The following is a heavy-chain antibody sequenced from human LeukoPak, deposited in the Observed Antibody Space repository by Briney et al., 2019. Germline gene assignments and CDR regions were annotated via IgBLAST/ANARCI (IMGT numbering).Heavy chain of an antibody. Sequence: GGSLRLSCAASEFSVGSNYMTWVRQAPGKGLEWVSLIYSGGSTYYADSVKGRFTISRDNSKNTLYLQMNNPRADDTAVYYCARESGYAVGDFWGRGTLVTVSS. CDR3: ARESGYAVGDF. V-gene: IGHV3-66*01. CDR1: EFSVGSNY. J-gene: IGHJ4*02. CDR2: IYSGGST. D-gene: IGHD5-12*01.